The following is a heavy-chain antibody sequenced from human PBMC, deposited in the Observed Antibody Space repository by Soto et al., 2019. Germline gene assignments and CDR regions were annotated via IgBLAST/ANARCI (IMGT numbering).Heavy chain of an antibody. V-gene: IGHV4-31*03. Sequence: ASETLSLTCTVTGGSISSGGYYWSWIRQHPGKGLEWIGYIYYSGSTYYNPSLKSRVTISVDTSKNQFSLKLSSVTAADTAVYYCASAGDYYYYMDVWGKGTTVTVSS. CDR2: IYYSGST. CDR1: GGSISSGGYY. CDR3: ASAGDYYYYMDV. J-gene: IGHJ6*03.